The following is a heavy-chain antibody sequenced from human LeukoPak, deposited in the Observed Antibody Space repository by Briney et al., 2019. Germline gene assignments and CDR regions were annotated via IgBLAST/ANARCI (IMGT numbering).Heavy chain of an antibody. CDR2: IYYSGST. D-gene: IGHD3-16*01. Sequence: SETLSLTCTVSGGSISSYYWSWIRQPPGKGLEWIGYIYYSGSTNYNPSLKSPVTISVDTSKNQFSLKLSSVTAADTAVYYCARSIAFGYDAFDIWGQGTMVTVSS. J-gene: IGHJ3*02. V-gene: IGHV4-59*01. CDR1: GGSISSYY. CDR3: ARSIAFGYDAFDI.